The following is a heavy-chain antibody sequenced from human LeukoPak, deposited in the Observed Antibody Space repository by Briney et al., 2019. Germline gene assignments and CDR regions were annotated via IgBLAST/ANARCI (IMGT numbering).Heavy chain of an antibody. Sequence: GGSPRLSCVASGFTFRSYSMNWVRQAPGKGLEWVSYISSSGSTIYYADAVKGRFTISRDNAKNSLYLQMSSLRDEDTAVYYCATVAMEDWYFDLWGRGTLVTVSS. CDR1: GFTFRSYS. J-gene: IGHJ2*01. D-gene: IGHD5-18*01. CDR2: ISSSGSTI. CDR3: ATVAMEDWYFDL. V-gene: IGHV3-48*02.